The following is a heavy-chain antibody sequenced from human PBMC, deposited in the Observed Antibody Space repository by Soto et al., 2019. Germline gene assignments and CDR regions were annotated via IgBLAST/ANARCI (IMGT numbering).Heavy chain of an antibody. CDR1: GGSISSYY. CDR2: LSNSGIT. D-gene: IGHD6-13*01. Sequence: SETLALTCAVSGGSISSYYWSWIRQPPGKGLEWIGYLSNSGITNYNPSLETRVTISVDTSKNQFSLKLSSVTAADTAVYYCARDRIAPSGTYWLDAWGQGTLVTVSS. CDR3: ARDRIAPSGTYWLDA. J-gene: IGHJ5*02. V-gene: IGHV4-59*13.